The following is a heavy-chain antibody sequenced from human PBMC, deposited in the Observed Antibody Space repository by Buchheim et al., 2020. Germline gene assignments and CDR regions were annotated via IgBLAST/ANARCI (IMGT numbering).Heavy chain of an antibody. D-gene: IGHD1-20*01. CDR2: IYYSGST. CDR3: ARHGPGVTGTTTWFDP. J-gene: IGHJ5*02. V-gene: IGHV4-39*01. CDR1: GGSISSSSFY. Sequence: QSQLQESGPGLVKSSETLSLTCTVSGGSISSSSFYWGWIRQPPGKGLEWIGRIYYSGSTHYNPSLKSRVTISVVTSQTQFSLNLSSVTAADTAVYYCARHGPGVTGTTTWFDPWGQGTL.